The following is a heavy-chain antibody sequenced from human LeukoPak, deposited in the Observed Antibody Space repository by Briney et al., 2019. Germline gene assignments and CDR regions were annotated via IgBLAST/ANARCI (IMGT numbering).Heavy chain of an antibody. Sequence: GGSLRLSCAASGFTFSSYGMHWVRQAPGKGLEWVAFIRYDGSNKYYADSVKGRFTISRDNSKNTLYLQMNSLRAEDTAVYYCAKDGVVQYPPHFDYWGQGTLVTVSS. CDR1: GFTFSSYG. CDR3: AKDGVVQYPPHFDY. V-gene: IGHV3-30*02. J-gene: IGHJ4*02. CDR2: IRYDGSNK. D-gene: IGHD2-2*01.